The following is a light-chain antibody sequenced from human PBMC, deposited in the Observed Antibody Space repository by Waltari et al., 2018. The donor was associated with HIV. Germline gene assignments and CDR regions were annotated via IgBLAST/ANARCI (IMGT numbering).Light chain of an antibody. CDR1: SSNIGSNY. Sequence: QSVLTQPPSASGTPGQRVTISCSGSSSNIGSNYVYWYQQLPGTAPKLLIYRNNQRPSGVPDRFSGSKSGNTASLTISGLQAEDEADYYCSSYTSSSTRYVFGTGTKVTVL. J-gene: IGLJ1*01. CDR2: RNN. V-gene: IGLV1-47*01. CDR3: SSYTSSSTRYV.